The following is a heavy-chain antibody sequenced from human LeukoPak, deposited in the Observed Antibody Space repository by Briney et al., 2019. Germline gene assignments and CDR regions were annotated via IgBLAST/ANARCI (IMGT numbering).Heavy chain of an antibody. CDR3: ARLTTVTPRTAFDI. CDR2: IYYSGNT. J-gene: IGHJ3*02. CDR1: GGSFSGYY. D-gene: IGHD4-17*01. V-gene: IGHV4-59*01. Sequence: PSETLSLTGAVYGGSFSGYYWSWIRQPPGKGLEWIGYIYYSGNTNYNPSLKSRVTISVDTSKNQFSLTLSSVTAADTAVYYCARLTTVTPRTAFDIWGQGTLVTVSS.